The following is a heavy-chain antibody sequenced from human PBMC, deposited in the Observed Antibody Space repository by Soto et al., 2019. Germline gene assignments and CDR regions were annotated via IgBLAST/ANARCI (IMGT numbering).Heavy chain of an antibody. V-gene: IGHV1-69*01. D-gene: IGHD5-12*01. Sequence: QVQLVRSGAEVKKPGSSVKVSCKASGGTFSSYAISWVRQGPGQGLEWMGGIIPIFGTANYAQKFQGRATITADESTSTAYMELSNLRSKDTAVYSSARGDGYNYPFDYWGQGTLVTVSS. J-gene: IGHJ4*02. CDR2: IIPIFGTA. CDR1: GGTFSSYA. CDR3: ARGDGYNYPFDY.